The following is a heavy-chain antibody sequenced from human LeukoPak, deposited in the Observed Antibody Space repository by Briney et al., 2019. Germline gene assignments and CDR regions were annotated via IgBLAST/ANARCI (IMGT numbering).Heavy chain of an antibody. CDR3: ASTQKRAYYYDSSGYPFDY. CDR1: GGTFSSYA. Sequence: SVKVSCNASGGTFSSYAISWVRQAPGQGLEWMGGIIPIFGTANYAQKFQGRVTITTDESTSTAYMELSSLRSEDTAVYYCASTQKRAYYYDSSGYPFDYWGQGTLVTVSS. V-gene: IGHV1-69*05. D-gene: IGHD3-22*01. CDR2: IIPIFGTA. J-gene: IGHJ4*02.